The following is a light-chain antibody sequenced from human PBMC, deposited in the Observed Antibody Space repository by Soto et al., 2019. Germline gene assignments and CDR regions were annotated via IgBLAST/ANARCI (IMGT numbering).Light chain of an antibody. CDR2: GAS. CDR1: QSVGTS. CDR3: HQYHYWWT. Sequence: EIVFTPSPSTVSLSPGERATLSCRASQSVGTSLAWYQQKSGQAPRLLISGASTRATGIPARFSGRGSGTEFTLTISSLQSEDFAVYYCHQYHYWWTFGQGTKVDIK. V-gene: IGKV3-15*01. J-gene: IGKJ1*01.